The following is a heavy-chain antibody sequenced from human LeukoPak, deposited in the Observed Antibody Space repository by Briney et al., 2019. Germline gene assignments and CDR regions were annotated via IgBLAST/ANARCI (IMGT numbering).Heavy chain of an antibody. V-gene: IGHV3-48*03. Sequence: PGGSLRLSCAASGFTFSSYEMNWVRQAPGRGLEWVSYISSSGSTIYYADSVKGRFTISRDNAKNSLYLQMNSLRAEDTAVYYCARERGHYYGSGSYYLSSGMDVWGQGTTVTVSS. CDR2: ISSSGSTI. CDR3: ARERGHYYGSGSYYLSSGMDV. CDR1: GFTFSSYE. D-gene: IGHD3-10*01. J-gene: IGHJ6*02.